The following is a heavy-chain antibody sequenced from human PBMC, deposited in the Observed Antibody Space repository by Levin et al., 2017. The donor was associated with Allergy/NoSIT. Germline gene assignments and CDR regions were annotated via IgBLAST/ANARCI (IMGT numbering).Heavy chain of an antibody. D-gene: IGHD4-23*01. CDR2: TNPKDGGT. CDR1: GYSFTGYF. CDR3: ARIKSTVLTWVDARFDY. J-gene: IGHJ4*02. Sequence: ASVKVSCKASGYSFTGYFIHWLRQAPGQGLEWMGWTNPKDGGTKYAQKFQGRVTLTRDTSISTAYMELSRLMSDDTAVYYCARIKSTVLTWVDARFDYWGQGTLVTVSA. V-gene: IGHV1-2*02.